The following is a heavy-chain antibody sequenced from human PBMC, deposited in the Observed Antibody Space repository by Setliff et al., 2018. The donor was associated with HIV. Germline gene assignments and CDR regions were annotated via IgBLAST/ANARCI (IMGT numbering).Heavy chain of an antibody. CDR2: IYSGGST. CDR3: ARVVYYYYYYMDV. CDR1: GFTVSSNY. Sequence: VGSLSLSCAASGFTVSSNYMSWVRQAPGKGLEWVSVIYSGGSTYYADSVKGRFTISRDNSKNTLYLQMNSLRAEDTAVYYCARVVYYYYYYMDVWGKGTTVTVSS. J-gene: IGHJ6*03. V-gene: IGHV3-66*02.